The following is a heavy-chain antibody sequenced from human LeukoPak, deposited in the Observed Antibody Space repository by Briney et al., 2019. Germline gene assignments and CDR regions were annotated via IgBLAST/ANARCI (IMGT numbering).Heavy chain of an antibody. V-gene: IGHV4-4*07. CDR3: VRAVAATAPDYFDY. Sequence: SETLSLTCTVSGGSISSYYWSWIRQPAGKGLEWIGRIYTSGSTNYNPSLKSRVTMSVDTSKNQFSLKLSSVTAADTAVYYRVRAVAATAPDYFDYWGQGTLVTVSS. CDR2: IYTSGST. CDR1: GGSISSYY. D-gene: IGHD6-19*01. J-gene: IGHJ4*02.